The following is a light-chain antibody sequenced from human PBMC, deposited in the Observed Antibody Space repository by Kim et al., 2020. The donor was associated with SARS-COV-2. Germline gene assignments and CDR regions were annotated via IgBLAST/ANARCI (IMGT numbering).Light chain of an antibody. Sequence: DIVMTQSPDSLAVSLGERATINCKSSQSVLYSSNNKNYLAWYQQKPGQPPKLLIYWASTRESGVPDRFSGSGSGTDFTLTISSLQAEDVSVYYCQQYYRTLLTFRGGT. CDR2: WAS. CDR1: QSVLYSSNNKNY. J-gene: IGKJ4*01. CDR3: QQYYRTLLT. V-gene: IGKV4-1*01.